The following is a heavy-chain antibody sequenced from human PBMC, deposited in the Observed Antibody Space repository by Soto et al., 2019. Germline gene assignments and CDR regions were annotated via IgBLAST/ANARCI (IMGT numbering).Heavy chain of an antibody. V-gene: IGHV4-59*01. J-gene: IGHJ4*02. CDR3: ARVTYYDFWLPQYYFDY. CDR1: GGSISSYY. Sequence: PSETLSLTCTVSGGSISSYYWSWIRQPPGKGLEWIGYIYYSGSTNYNPSLKSRVTISVDTSKNQFSLKLSSVTAADTAVYYCARVTYYDFWLPQYYFDYWGQGTLVTVSS. CDR2: IYYSGST. D-gene: IGHD3-3*01.